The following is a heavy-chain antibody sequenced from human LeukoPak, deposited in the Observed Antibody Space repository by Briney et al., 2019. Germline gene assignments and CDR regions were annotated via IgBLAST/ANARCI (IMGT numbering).Heavy chain of an antibody. Sequence: GGSLRLSCVASGFTFSSYAMDWVRQAPGQGLQWVSAVGTSADTYYADSVRGRFTISRDNSKNTLYLQMNSLRAEDTAVYYCAKRAYYYGSGSYYDYWGQGTLVTVSS. V-gene: IGHV3-23*01. J-gene: IGHJ4*02. CDR2: VGTSADT. D-gene: IGHD3-10*01. CDR1: GFTFSSYA. CDR3: AKRAYYYGSGSYYDY.